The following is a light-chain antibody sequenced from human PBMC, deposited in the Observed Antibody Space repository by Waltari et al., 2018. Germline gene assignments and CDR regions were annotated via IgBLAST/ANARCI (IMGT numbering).Light chain of an antibody. CDR1: SSDIGAYNY. CDR3: NSYAGSNNLA. Sequence: QSALTQPPSASGSPGQSVTISCIGTSSDIGAYNYVSWYQQHPGNAPKLMIYDVNKRPSGVPDRFSVSKSGNTASLTVSGLQAEDEADYYCNSYAGSNNLALGGGTKLTVL. J-gene: IGLJ2*01. CDR2: DVN. V-gene: IGLV2-8*01.